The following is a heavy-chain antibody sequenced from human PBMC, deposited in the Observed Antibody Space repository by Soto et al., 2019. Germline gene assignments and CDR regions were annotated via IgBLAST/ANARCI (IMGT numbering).Heavy chain of an antibody. V-gene: IGHV4-4*02. J-gene: IGHJ6*03. CDR2: IYHSGGT. D-gene: IGHD4-17*01. Sequence: SETLSLTCAVSGGSISSSNWWSWVRQPPGKGLEWIGEIYHSGGTNYNPSLKSRVTISADKSKNQFSLKLSSVTAADTAVYYCARVVYGDYYYYYYMDVWGKGTTVTVSS. CDR1: GGSISSSNW. CDR3: ARVVYGDYYYYYYMDV.